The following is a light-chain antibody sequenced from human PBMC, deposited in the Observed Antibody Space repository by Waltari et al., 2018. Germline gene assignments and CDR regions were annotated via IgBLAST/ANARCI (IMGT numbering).Light chain of an antibody. CDR1: QSVGTY. Sequence: EIVLTQSPDILSFSPGDRATLSCRASQSVGTYLAWYQQRPGQSPRLLIYDASYRATSIPARFSGSGSETDFTLTISSLQPEDFAVYYCQQRRNWPLTFGGGTRVQI. V-gene: IGKV3-11*01. J-gene: IGKJ4*01. CDR2: DAS. CDR3: QQRRNWPLT.